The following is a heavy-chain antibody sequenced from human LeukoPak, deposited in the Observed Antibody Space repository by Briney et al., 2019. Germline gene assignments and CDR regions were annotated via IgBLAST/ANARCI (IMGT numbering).Heavy chain of an antibody. J-gene: IGHJ4*02. CDR3: ARSFRVDFWC. V-gene: IGHV2-5*02. CDR1: LVSRSTSGVG. Sequence: SGATQIKPSSTFSQTYSLSLVSRSTSGVGVGWIRQPPGKALEWLALIYWDDEKQYNPSLKSRLTIAKDTSKNQVVLTMTNMDPVVSATYYRARSFRVDFWCRGPGTLVTVSS. CDR2: IYWDDEK. D-gene: IGHD2-8*02.